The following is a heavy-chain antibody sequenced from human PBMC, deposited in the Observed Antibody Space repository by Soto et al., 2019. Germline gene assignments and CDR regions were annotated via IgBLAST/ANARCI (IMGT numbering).Heavy chain of an antibody. V-gene: IGHV1-69*06. J-gene: IGHJ6*02. CDR2: IIPIFGTA. CDR3: ARSASPSEYYYYGMDV. Sequence: GASVKVSCKASGGTFSSYAISWVRQAPGQGLEWMGGIIPIFGTANYAQKFQGRVTITADKSTSTAYMELSSLRSEDTAVYYCARSASPSEYYYYGMDVWGRGTTVTVSS. CDR1: GGTFSSYA.